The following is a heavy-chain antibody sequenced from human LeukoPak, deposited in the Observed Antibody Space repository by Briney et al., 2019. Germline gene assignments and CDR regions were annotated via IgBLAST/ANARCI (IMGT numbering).Heavy chain of an antibody. Sequence: SETLSLTCTVSGGSISSGDYYWSWIRQPPGKGLEWIGYIYYSGSTNYNPSLKSRVTISVDTSKNQFSLKLSSVTAADTAVYYCARQTGSIPAAGSISAFDIWGQGTMVTVSS. CDR2: IYYSGST. CDR3: ARQTGSIPAAGSISAFDI. CDR1: GGSISSGDYY. J-gene: IGHJ3*02. V-gene: IGHV4-30-4*08. D-gene: IGHD6-13*01.